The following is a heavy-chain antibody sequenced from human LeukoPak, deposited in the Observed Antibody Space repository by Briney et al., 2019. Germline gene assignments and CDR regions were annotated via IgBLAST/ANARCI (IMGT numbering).Heavy chain of an antibody. D-gene: IGHD2-21*02. J-gene: IGHJ4*02. Sequence: GGSLRLSCAASGFTFSSYAMSWVRQAPGKGLEWVSAISGSGGSTYYADSVKGRFTISRDNSKNTLYLQMNSLRAEDTAVYYCAKSPVWLVVTAPGLFDYWGQGTLVTVSS. V-gene: IGHV3-23*01. CDR1: GFTFSSYA. CDR3: AKSPVWLVVTAPGLFDY. CDR2: ISGSGGST.